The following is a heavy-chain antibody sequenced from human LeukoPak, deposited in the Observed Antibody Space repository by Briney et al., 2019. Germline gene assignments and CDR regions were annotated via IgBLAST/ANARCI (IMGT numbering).Heavy chain of an antibody. CDR1: GGSISSYY. Sequence: PSETLSLTCTVSGGSISSYYWSWIRQPPGKGLEWIGYIYYSGSTNYNPSLKSRVTMSVDTSKNQFSLKLSSVTAADTAVYYCARGIGKLWSLFDYWGQGTLVTVSS. V-gene: IGHV4-59*12. D-gene: IGHD5-18*01. CDR2: IYYSGST. CDR3: ARGIGKLWSLFDY. J-gene: IGHJ4*02.